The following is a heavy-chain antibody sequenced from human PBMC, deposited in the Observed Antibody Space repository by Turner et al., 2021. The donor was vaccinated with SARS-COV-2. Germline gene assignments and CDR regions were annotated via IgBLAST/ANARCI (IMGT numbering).Heavy chain of an antibody. D-gene: IGHD3-16*02. CDR3: AREIDDYVWGSYRRGY. J-gene: IGHJ4*02. CDR1: GFTVSSNY. CDR2: IYSGGST. Sequence: VQLVESGGGVVQPGRSLRLSCAASGFTVSSNYMSWVRQAPGKGLEWVSIIYSGGSTYYADSVKGRFTISRDNSKNTLYLQMNSLRAEDTAVYYCAREIDDYVWGSYRRGYWGQGTLVTVSS. V-gene: IGHV3-66*01.